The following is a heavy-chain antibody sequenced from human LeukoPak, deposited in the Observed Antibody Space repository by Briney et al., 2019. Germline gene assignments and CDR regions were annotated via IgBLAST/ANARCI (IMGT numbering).Heavy chain of an antibody. CDR2: ISGSGGTT. CDR1: AFTFSTYA. D-gene: IGHD3-10*01. V-gene: IGHV3-23*01. J-gene: IGHJ4*02. CDR3: AKLAFGDLTPFDY. Sequence: GGSLRLSCAASAFTFSTYAMSWVRQAPGKGLEWVSAISGSGGTTYYADSVKGRFTISRDNSKNTLYLQMNSLRAEDTAVYYCAKLAFGDLTPFDYWGQGTLVTVSS.